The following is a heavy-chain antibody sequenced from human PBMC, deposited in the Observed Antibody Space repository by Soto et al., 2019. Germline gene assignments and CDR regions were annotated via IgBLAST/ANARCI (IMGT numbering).Heavy chain of an antibody. CDR3: SRGTSIPASGDY. CDR1: GYTFTSYG. J-gene: IGHJ4*01. Sequence: QVQLVQSGAGVKKPGASVKVSCKASGYTFTSYGINWVRQAPGQGLEWLGWVSAYNGERRYAQRVQARVIMTTDTSTTTAYMELRSLRSDDTAVYYCSRGTSIPASGDYWGQGTLVTVSS. D-gene: IGHD6-6*01. CDR2: VSAYNGER. V-gene: IGHV1-18*01.